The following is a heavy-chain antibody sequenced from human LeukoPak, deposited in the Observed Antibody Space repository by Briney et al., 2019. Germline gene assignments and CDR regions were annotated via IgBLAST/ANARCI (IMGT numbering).Heavy chain of an antibody. J-gene: IGHJ5*02. V-gene: IGHV5-51*01. D-gene: IGHD7-27*01. Sequence: RGESLKISCKGSGYSFTSYWIGWVRQMPGKGLEWMGIIYPGDSDTRYSPSFQGQVTISADKSISTAYLQWSSLKASDTAMYYCAVGTDRLQRHPLGFDPWGQGTLVTVSS. CDR3: AVGTDRLQRHPLGFDP. CDR2: IYPGDSDT. CDR1: GYSFTSYW.